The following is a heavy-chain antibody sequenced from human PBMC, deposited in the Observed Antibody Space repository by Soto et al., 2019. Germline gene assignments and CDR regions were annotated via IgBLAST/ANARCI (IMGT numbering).Heavy chain of an antibody. J-gene: IGHJ4*02. CDR3: ARDGSGHDFWDGPWYFDS. D-gene: IGHD3-3*01. Sequence: QVQLQESGPGLVKPSETLSLTCTVSGGSISTSYWSWIRQPPGKGLGWLGYVCYLGSTKYNPSLKNRVTISVDTSQHRFSLKLESVSAAYTALYYCARDGSGHDFWDGPWYFDSWGQGTLVTVSS. V-gene: IGHV4-59*01. CDR2: VCYLGST. CDR1: GGSISTSY.